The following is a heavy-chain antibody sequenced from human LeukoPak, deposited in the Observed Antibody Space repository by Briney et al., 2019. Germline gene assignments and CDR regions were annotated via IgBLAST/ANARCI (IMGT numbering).Heavy chain of an antibody. D-gene: IGHD3-3*01. J-gene: IGHJ4*02. V-gene: IGHV1-18*01. CDR2: ISAYNGNT. Sequence: ASVKVSCKASGYTFTSYGISWVRQAPGQGLEWMGWISAYNGNTNYAQKLQGGVTMTADTSTSTAYMELRSLRSDDTAVYYCARDRGTIFGVVIIPGYFDYWGQGTLVTVSS. CDR3: ARDRGTIFGVVIIPGYFDY. CDR1: GYTFTSYG.